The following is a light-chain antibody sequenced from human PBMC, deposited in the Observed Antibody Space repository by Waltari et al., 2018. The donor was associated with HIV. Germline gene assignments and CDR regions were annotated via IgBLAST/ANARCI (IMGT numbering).Light chain of an antibody. Sequence: DIVMTQSPDSLAVSLGERATINCKSSQSVFYSSNNKNYLAWYQQKPGQPPKLLIYWASTRESGVPERFSGSGSGTDFTLTISSLEPEDFAVYYCQQRSNWPLTFGGGTKVEIK. CDR3: QQRSNWPLT. J-gene: IGKJ4*01. V-gene: IGKV4-1*01. CDR2: WAS. CDR1: QSVFYSSNNKNY.